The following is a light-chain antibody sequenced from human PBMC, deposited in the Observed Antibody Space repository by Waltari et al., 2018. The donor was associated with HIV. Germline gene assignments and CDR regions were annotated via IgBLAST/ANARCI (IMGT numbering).Light chain of an antibody. J-gene: IGLJ3*02. V-gene: IGLV1-40*01. CDR3: QSYDSSLSGSWV. CDR1: SSNIGAGYD. Sequence: QSVLTQPPSVSGAPGQRVTFSCTGSSSNIGAGYDVHWYQQLPGTAPKLLIYGNNNRPSGVPYRFSGSKSGPSASLAITGLQAEDEADYYCQSYDSSLSGSWVFGGGTKLTVL. CDR2: GNN.